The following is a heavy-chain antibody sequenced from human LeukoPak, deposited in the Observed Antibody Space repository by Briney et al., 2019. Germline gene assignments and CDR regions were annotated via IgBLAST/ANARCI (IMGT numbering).Heavy chain of an antibody. Sequence: SETLSLTCTVSGGSISSSSYYWGWIRQPPGKGLEWIGSIYYSGSTNYNPSLKSRVTMSVDTSKNQFSLKLSSVTAADTAVYYCAREMYSSGWSATGYWGQGTLVTVSS. CDR1: GGSISSSSYY. V-gene: IGHV4-39*07. CDR3: AREMYSSGWSATGY. J-gene: IGHJ4*02. D-gene: IGHD6-19*01. CDR2: IYYSGST.